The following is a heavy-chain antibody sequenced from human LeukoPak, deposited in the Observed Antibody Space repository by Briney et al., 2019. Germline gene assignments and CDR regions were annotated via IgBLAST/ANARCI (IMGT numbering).Heavy chain of an antibody. CDR3: ARRLVRGVSKKCFDY. J-gene: IGHJ4*02. CDR2: INHSGST. Sequence: SETLSLTCAVYGGSFSGYYWSWIRQPPGKGLEWIGEINHSGSTNYNPSLKSRVTISVDTSKNQFSLKLSSVTAADTAVYYCARRLVRGVSKKCFDYWGQGTLVTVSS. D-gene: IGHD3-10*01. V-gene: IGHV4-34*01. CDR1: GGSFSGYY.